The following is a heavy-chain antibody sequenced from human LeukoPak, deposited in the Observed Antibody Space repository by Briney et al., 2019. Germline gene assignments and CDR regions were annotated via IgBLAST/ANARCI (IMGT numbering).Heavy chain of an antibody. Sequence: SETLSLTCAVYGGSFSGYYWSWIREPPGKGLEWIGEINHSGSTNYNPSLKSRVTISVDTSKNQFSLKLSSVTAADTAVYYCARRLLVGYSSGWYLIDYWGQGTLVTVSS. D-gene: IGHD6-19*01. CDR2: INHSGST. CDR1: GGSFSGYY. CDR3: ARRLLVGYSSGWYLIDY. V-gene: IGHV4-34*01. J-gene: IGHJ4*02.